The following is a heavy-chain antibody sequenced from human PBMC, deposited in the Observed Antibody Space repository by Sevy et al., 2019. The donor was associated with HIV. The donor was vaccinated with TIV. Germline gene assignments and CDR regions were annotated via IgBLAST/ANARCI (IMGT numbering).Heavy chain of an antibody. D-gene: IGHD5-18*01. CDR3: ARGGIQLWLTEGVFDY. CDR2: IYYSGST. Sequence: SETLSLTCTVSGGSISSYYWSWIRQPPGKGLEWIGYIYYSGSTNYNPSLKSRVTISVDKSKNQFSLKLSSVTAADTAVYYCARGGIQLWLTEGVFDYWGQGTLVTVSS. V-gene: IGHV4-59*13. CDR1: GGSISSYY. J-gene: IGHJ4*02.